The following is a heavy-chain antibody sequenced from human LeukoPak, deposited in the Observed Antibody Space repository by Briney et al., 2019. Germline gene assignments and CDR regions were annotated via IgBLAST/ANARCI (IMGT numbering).Heavy chain of an antibody. CDR3: ARKENVYYYFDY. J-gene: IGHJ4*02. D-gene: IGHD3-10*01. Sequence: SETLSLTCAVSGYSITSSSWWGWIRQPPGKGLEWNGYIYHSGTTYYNPSLQSRVTMSVDTSKNQFSLKLSSVTAVDTAVYYCARKENVYYYFDYWGQGTLVTVSS. V-gene: IGHV4-28*01. CDR2: IYHSGTT. CDR1: GYSITSSSW.